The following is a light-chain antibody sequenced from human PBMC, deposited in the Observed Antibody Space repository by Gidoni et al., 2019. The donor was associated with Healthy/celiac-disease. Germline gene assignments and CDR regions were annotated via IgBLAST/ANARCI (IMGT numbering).Light chain of an antibody. J-gene: IGKJ3*01. CDR3: QQRSNWPPIFT. V-gene: IGKV3-11*01. Sequence: EIVFTPSPATLSLSPGERATLSCRASQSVSSYLAWYQQKPGQAPRLLIYDASNRATGTPARFSGSGSGTDCTLTISSLEPEDFAVYYCQQRSNWPPIFTFXPXTKVDIK. CDR1: QSVSSY. CDR2: DAS.